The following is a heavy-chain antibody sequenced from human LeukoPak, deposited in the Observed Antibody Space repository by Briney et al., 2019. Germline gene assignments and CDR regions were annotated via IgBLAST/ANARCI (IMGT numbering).Heavy chain of an antibody. CDR1: GFSSSSYG. CDR3: AKDLYYCDSSSYFSAFDI. J-gene: IGHJ3*02. D-gene: IGHD3-22*01. CDR2: ISNDGINK. Sequence: GGSLRLSCVGSGFSSSSYGLHWVRPAPGKGLGWVAVISNDGINKYYVDSVKGRFTISRDNSKNTLYLQMNSLRAENTAVYYCAKDLYYCDSSSYFSAFDIWGQGTMVTVSS. V-gene: IGHV3-30*18.